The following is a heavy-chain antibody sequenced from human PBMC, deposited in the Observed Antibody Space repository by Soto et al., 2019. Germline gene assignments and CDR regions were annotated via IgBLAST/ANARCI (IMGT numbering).Heavy chain of an antibody. CDR2: IIPVFGTP. CDR1: GGTFSTHT. CDR3: ARDLEFRDGNISHLDY. J-gene: IGHJ4*02. Sequence: QVQLVQSGAEVKKPGSSVKVSCKASGGTFSTHTFNWVRQAPGQGLEWMGGIIPVFGTPTYAHKFQGRVTISADKSTNTVYMELSSLRSDDTAVYFCARDLEFRDGNISHLDYWGQGTLGTVSS. V-gene: IGHV1-69*06. D-gene: IGHD3-10*01.